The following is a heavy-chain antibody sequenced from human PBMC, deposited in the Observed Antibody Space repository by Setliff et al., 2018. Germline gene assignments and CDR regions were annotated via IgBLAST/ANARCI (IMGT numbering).Heavy chain of an antibody. V-gene: IGHV3-7*01. J-gene: IGHJ6*02. CDR1: GFTFSSYW. Sequence: GGSLRLSCAASGFTFSSYWMSWVRQAPGKGLEWVANIKQDGSEKYYVDSVKGRFTISRDNAKNSLYLQMNSLRAEDTAVYYCARAPRNFGVVINYYYYYYGMDVWGQGTTVTVSS. CDR3: ARAPRNFGVVINYYYYYYGMDV. CDR2: IKQDGSEK. D-gene: IGHD3-3*01.